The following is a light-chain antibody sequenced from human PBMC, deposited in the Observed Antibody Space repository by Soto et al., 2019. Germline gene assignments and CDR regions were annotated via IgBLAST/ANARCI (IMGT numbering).Light chain of an antibody. J-gene: IGKJ4*02. CDR2: GAS. CDR1: QSVLSNY. Sequence: EFVLTQSPSTLSLSPGDRATLSCSSGQSVLSNYVAWYQHKPGQAPRLLILGASTTATGIPDRFSGSESGTDFTLTISRLEPEDFAVYYCQQYGSSPKFGGGTKVDIK. V-gene: IGKV3-20*01. CDR3: QQYGSSPK.